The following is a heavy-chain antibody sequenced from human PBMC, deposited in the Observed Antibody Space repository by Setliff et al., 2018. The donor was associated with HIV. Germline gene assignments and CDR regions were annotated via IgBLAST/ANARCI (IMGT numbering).Heavy chain of an antibody. J-gene: IGHJ6*03. CDR1: TGSFSGYY. CDR3: ARAQLPPTYIDV. Sequence: SETLSLPCAVYTGSFSGYYWSWIRQPPGKGLEWIGEITHSRSTNYNPSLKSRATISVDTSKNHFSLKLTSLTAADTAVYYCARAQLPPTYIDVWGSGTTVTVSS. CDR2: ITHSRST. V-gene: IGHV4-34*01. D-gene: IGHD2-2*01.